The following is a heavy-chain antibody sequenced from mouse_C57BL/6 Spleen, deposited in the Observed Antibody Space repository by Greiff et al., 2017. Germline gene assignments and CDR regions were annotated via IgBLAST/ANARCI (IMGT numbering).Heavy chain of an antibody. D-gene: IGHD6-1*01. CDR1: GYTFTSYW. J-gene: IGHJ2*01. V-gene: IGHV1-52*01. CDR3: VLHRPYFDY. Sequence: QLKQPGAELVRPGSSVKLSCKASGYTFTSYWMHWVKQRPIQGLEWIGNIDPSDSETHYNQKFKDKATLTVDKSSSTAYMQLSSLTSEDSAVYYCVLHRPYFDYWGQGTTLTVSS. CDR2: IDPSDSET.